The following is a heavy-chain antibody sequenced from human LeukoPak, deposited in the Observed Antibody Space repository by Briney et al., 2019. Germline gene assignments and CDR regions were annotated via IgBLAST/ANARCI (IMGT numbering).Heavy chain of an antibody. Sequence: ASVKVSCKASGYTFTSYDINWVRQATGQGLEWMGWMNPNSGNTGYAQKFQGRVTMTRNTSISTAYMELSSLRSEDTAVYYCAALPDYDFWSGYYFADYWGQGTLVTVSS. J-gene: IGHJ4*02. CDR1: GYTFTSYD. D-gene: IGHD3-3*01. CDR2: MNPNSGNT. V-gene: IGHV1-8*01. CDR3: AALPDYDFWSGYYFADY.